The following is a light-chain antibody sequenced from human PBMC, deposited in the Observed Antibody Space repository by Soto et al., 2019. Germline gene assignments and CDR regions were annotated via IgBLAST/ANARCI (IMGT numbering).Light chain of an antibody. CDR2: GAS. Sequence: EIVMTQSPATLSVSPGERATLSCRASQSLRSDLAWYQQKPGQAPRLLIYGASTRATGIPARFRGSGSGTDFTLTISSLEPEDFAVDYCQQRSNWITFGQGTRLEIK. V-gene: IGKV3-11*01. CDR3: QQRSNWIT. J-gene: IGKJ5*01. CDR1: QSLRSD.